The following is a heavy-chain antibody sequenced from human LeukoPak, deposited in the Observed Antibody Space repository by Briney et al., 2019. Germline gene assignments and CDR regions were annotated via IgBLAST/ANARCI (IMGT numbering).Heavy chain of an antibody. CDR3: AKDVNEGVGAPFDY. D-gene: IGHD1-26*01. CDR2: IRYDGSKT. V-gene: IGHV3-30*02. Sequence: GGSLRLSCAASGFTFSTYGIHWARQAPGKGLEWVAFIRYDGSKTHYADSVKGRFTISRDNSKNTLYLQMNSLRAEDTAVYYCAKDVNEGVGAPFDYWGQGTLVTVSS. CDR1: GFTFSTYG. J-gene: IGHJ4*02.